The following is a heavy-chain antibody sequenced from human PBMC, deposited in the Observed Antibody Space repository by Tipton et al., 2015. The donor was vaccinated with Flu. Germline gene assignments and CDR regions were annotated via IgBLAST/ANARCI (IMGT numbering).Heavy chain of an antibody. V-gene: IGHV3-30*03. Sequence: SLRLSCAGSGFTFSDYRIQWVRQAPGKGLEWVTLMSFDETDKYYADSVKGRFTVSRDNSKNTVYLHMNNLKPEDTAVYYCARDSNIRGSPAFDDWGQGPPVTISS. J-gene: IGHJ4*02. CDR3: ARDSNIRGSPAFDD. CDR2: MSFDETDK. D-gene: IGHD3-16*01. CDR1: GFTFSDYR.